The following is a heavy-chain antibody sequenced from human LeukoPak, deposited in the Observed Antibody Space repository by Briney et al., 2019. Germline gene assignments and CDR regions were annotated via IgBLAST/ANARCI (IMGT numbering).Heavy chain of an antibody. J-gene: IGHJ4*02. Sequence: GGSLRLSCAASGFTFSSYEMNWVRQAPGRGLEWVSYISSSGSTIYYGDSVKGRFTISRDNAKNSLYLQMNSLRAEDTALYYCARESHSSSWTDYWGQGTLVTVSS. CDR1: GFTFSSYE. D-gene: IGHD6-13*01. V-gene: IGHV3-48*03. CDR2: ISSSGSTI. CDR3: ARESHSSSWTDY.